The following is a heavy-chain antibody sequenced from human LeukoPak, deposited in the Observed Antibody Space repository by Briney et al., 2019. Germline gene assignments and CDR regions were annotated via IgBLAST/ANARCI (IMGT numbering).Heavy chain of an antibody. CDR2: INPNSGGT. CDR1: GYTFTGYY. V-gene: IGHV1-2*02. CDR3: ARGVTPVTMIVVVSDFYWFDP. D-gene: IGHD3-22*01. Sequence: GASVKASCKASGYTFTGYYMHWVRQAPGQGLEWMGWINPNSGGTNYAQKFQGRVTMTRDTSISTAYMELSRLRSDDTAVYYCARGVTPVTMIVVVSDFYWFDPWGQGTLVTVSS. J-gene: IGHJ5*02.